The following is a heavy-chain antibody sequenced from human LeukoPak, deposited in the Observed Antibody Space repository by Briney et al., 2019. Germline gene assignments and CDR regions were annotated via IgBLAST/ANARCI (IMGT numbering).Heavy chain of an antibody. Sequence: GGSLRLSCAASGFTVSSNYMSWVRQAPGKGLEWVSSIYSGGSTYYADSVKGRFTVSRDNSKNTLYLQMNSLRAVDTAVYYCARSPGYSYGYSSDYWGQGTLVTVSS. CDR1: GFTVSSNY. V-gene: IGHV3-53*01. J-gene: IGHJ4*02. CDR3: ARSPGYSYGYSSDY. D-gene: IGHD5-18*01. CDR2: IYSGGST.